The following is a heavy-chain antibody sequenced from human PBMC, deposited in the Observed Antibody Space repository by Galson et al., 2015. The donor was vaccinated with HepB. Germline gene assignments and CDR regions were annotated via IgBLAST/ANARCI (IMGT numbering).Heavy chain of an antibody. CDR2: ISYDGSNK. D-gene: IGHD6-19*01. J-gene: IGHJ2*01. Sequence: SLRLSCAASGFTFSSYAMHWVRQAPGKGLEWVAVISYDGSNKYYADSVKGRFTISRDNSKNTLYLQMNSLRAEDTAVYYCARDRKSGIAVAGTKGYWYFDLWGRGTLVTVSS. CDR3: ARDRKSGIAVAGTKGYWYFDL. CDR1: GFTFSSYA. V-gene: IGHV3-30*04.